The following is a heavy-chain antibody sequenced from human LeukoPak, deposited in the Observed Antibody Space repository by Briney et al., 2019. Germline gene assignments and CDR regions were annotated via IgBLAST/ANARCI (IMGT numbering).Heavy chain of an antibody. J-gene: IGHJ4*02. V-gene: IGHV4-34*01. CDR3: ARVYWGGRGDFDY. CDR1: GRSFSGYY. Sequence: PSETLSLTCAVYGRSFSGYYWSWIRQPPGKGLEWIGEINHSGSTNYNPSLKSRVTISVDTSKNQFSLKLSSVTAADTAVYYCARVYWGGRGDFDYWGQGTLVTVSS. CDR2: INHSGST. D-gene: IGHD7-27*01.